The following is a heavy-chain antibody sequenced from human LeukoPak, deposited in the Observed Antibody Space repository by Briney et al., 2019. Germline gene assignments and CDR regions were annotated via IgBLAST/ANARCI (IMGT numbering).Heavy chain of an antibody. V-gene: IGHV3-43*01. J-gene: IGHJ6*03. CDR2: ISGDGDST. Sequence: GGSLRLSCAASGFTFDDYTMHWVRQAPGKGLEWVSLISGDGDSTYYADSVKGRFTISRDNSKNTLYLQMNSLRAEDTAVYYCAKGGELRFYYYYMDVWGKGTTVTVSS. CDR1: GFTFDDYT. D-gene: IGHD1-26*01. CDR3: AKGGELRFYYYYMDV.